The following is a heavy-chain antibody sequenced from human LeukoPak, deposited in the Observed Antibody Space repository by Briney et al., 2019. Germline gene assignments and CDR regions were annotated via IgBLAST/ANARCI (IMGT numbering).Heavy chain of an antibody. J-gene: IGHJ3*02. CDR3: ARAAYYYDSSGYFPDAFDI. V-gene: IGHV1-2*02. CDR1: GYIFTGYY. CDR2: INPNSGGT. Sequence: GASVRVSCKASGYIFTGYYMHWVRQAPGQGLEWMGWINPNSGGTNYARKFQGRVTMTRDTSISTANMELRSLRSDDTAVYYCARAAYYYDSSGYFPDAFDIWGQGTMVTVSS. D-gene: IGHD3-22*01.